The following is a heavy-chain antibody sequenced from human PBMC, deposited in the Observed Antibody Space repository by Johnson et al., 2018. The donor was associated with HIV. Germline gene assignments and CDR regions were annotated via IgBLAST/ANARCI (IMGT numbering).Heavy chain of an antibody. CDR3: ARERGSGITMVRGVIQPAFDI. D-gene: IGHD3-10*01. Sequence: QVQLVESGGGVVQPGRSLRLSCAASGFTFSSYAMHWVRQAPGTVLEWVAVISYDGSNKYYADSVNGRFTISSDNSKNTLYLQMNSLRAEDTAVYYCARERGSGITMVRGVIQPAFDIWGQGTMVTVSS. V-gene: IGHV3-30-3*01. CDR1: GFTFSSYA. CDR2: ISYDGSNK. J-gene: IGHJ3*02.